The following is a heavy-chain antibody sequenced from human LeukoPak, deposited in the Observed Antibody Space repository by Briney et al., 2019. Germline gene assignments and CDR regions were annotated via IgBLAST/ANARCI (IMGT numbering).Heavy chain of an antibody. V-gene: IGHV4-4*08. J-gene: IGHJ6*03. CDR2: MSNSGST. CDR1: GGSISSYY. CDR3: ARDGCGGSCFHYYYYYMDV. Sequence: PSETLSLTCIVSGGSISSYYWSWIRQPPGQRLECIGYMSNSGSTNYNPSLISRVTISIDTSKNQFSLKLSSVTAADTAVYYCARDGCGGSCFHYYYYYMDVWGKGTTVTISS. D-gene: IGHD2-15*01.